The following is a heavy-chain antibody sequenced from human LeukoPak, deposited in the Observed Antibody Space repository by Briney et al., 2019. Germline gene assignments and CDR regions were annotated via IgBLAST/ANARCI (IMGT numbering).Heavy chain of an antibody. D-gene: IGHD6-19*01. Sequence: GGSLRLSCAASGFTFSTYAMNWVRQAPGKGLEWVSSICGSGGSTYYADSVKGRFTISRDNSKNTLYLQMNSLRAEDTAVYYCAKRRKVGVAGTPDSFDYWGQGTLVTVSS. V-gene: IGHV3-23*01. CDR1: GFTFSTYA. CDR3: AKRRKVGVAGTPDSFDY. CDR2: ICGSGGST. J-gene: IGHJ4*02.